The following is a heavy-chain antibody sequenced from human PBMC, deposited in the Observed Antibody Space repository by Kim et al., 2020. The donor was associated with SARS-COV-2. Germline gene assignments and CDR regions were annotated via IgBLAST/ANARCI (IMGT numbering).Heavy chain of an antibody. CDR1: GFTVSSNY. D-gene: IGHD2-15*01. V-gene: IGHV3-53*01. CDR3: ARVAVVTPPYYYYYDMDV. Sequence: GGSLRLSCAASGFTVSSNYMSWVRQAPGKGLEWVSVIYSGGSTYYADSVEGRFTISRDNSKNTLYLQMNSLRAEDTAVYYCARVAVVTPPYYYYYDMDVWGEGTPVTVS. CDR2: IYSGGST. J-gene: IGHJ6*02.